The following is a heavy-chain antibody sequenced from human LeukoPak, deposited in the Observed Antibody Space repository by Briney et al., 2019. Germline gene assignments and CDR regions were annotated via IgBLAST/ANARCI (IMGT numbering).Heavy chain of an antibody. D-gene: IGHD6-19*01. Sequence: GASVKVSCKASGYTFTSYYMHWVRQAPGQGLEWMGIINPSGGSTSYAQKFQGRVTMTRDMSTSTVYMELSSLRSEDTAVYYCARESSSGLGWFDPWGQGTLVTVSS. V-gene: IGHV1-46*01. CDR1: GYTFTSYY. CDR3: ARESSSGLGWFDP. J-gene: IGHJ5*02. CDR2: INPSGGST.